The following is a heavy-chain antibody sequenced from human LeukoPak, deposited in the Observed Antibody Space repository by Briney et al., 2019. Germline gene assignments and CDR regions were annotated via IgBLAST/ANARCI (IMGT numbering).Heavy chain of an antibody. CDR2: IIPFLGSI. Sequence: WASVTVSCTASGGTSNQYGISWVRQVPGQGLEWMGGIIPFLGSIDYTQKFQGRVTFTAYESTNTAYMELRGLKSDATAGYYCAGANCGAECFSGVGYFDPWGQGTPVTVSS. D-gene: IGHD3-10*01. CDR3: AGANCGAECFSGVGYFDP. CDR1: GGTSNQYG. J-gene: IGHJ5*02. V-gene: IGHV1-69*13.